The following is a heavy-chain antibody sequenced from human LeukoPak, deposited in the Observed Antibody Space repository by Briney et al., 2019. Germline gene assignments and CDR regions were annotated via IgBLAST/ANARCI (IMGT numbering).Heavy chain of an antibody. J-gene: IGHJ4*02. CDR3: ALGQWLSVFDY. CDR1: GFTFSDYY. Sequence: GGSLRLSCAASGFTFSDYYMSWIRQAPGKGLEWVSYISSSSSTIYYADSVKGRFTISKDNAKNSLYLQMNSLRAEDTAVYYCALGQWLSVFDYWGQGTLVTVSS. CDR2: ISSSSSTI. V-gene: IGHV3-11*04. D-gene: IGHD6-19*01.